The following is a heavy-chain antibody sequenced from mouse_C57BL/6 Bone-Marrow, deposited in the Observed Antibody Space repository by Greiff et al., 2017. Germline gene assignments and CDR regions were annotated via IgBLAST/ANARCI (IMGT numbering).Heavy chain of an antibody. Sequence: QVQLQQPGAELVKPGASVKVSCKASGYTFTSYWMHWVKQRPGQGLEWIGRIHPSDSDTNYNQKFKGKATLTVDKSSSTAYMQVSSLTSEDSAVYYCAMGVEGYAMDYWGQGTSGTVSS. J-gene: IGHJ4*01. CDR3: AMGVEGYAMDY. CDR2: IHPSDSDT. V-gene: IGHV1-74*01. CDR1: GYTFTSYW.